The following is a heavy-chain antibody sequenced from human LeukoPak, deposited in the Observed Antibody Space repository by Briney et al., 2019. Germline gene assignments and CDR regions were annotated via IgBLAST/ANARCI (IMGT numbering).Heavy chain of an antibody. D-gene: IGHD3-10*01. CDR2: IYYSGST. V-gene: IGHV4-59*08. Sequence: PSETLSLTCTVSGGSISSYYWSWIRQPPGKGLEWIGYIYYSGSTNYNPSLKSRVTISVDTSKNQFSLKLSSVTAADTAVYYCARTGTVRGPFDPWGQGTLVTVSS. CDR1: GGSISSYY. J-gene: IGHJ5*02. CDR3: ARTGTVRGPFDP.